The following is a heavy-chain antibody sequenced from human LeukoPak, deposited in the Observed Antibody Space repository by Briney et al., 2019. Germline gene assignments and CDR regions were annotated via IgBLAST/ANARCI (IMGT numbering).Heavy chain of an antibody. V-gene: IGHV4-39*01. J-gene: IGHJ5*02. CDR1: GGSISSSSYY. Sequence: PSETLSLTCTVSGGSISSSSYYWGWIRRPPGKGLEWIGSIYYSGSTYYNPSLKSRVTISVDTSKNQFSLKLSSVTAADTAVYYCARHLGAGTAPWFDPWGQGTLVTVSS. CDR3: ARHLGAGTAPWFDP. D-gene: IGHD6-19*01. CDR2: IYYSGST.